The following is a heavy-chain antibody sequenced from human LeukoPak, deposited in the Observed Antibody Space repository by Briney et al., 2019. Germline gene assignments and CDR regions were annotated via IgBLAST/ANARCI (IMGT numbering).Heavy chain of an antibody. D-gene: IGHD2-15*01. CDR3: ARDRGRVVAVAATPLDY. J-gene: IGHJ4*02. CDR2: ISSSGSTI. CDR1: GFTFSSYE. V-gene: IGHV3-48*03. Sequence: GGSLRLSCAASGFTFSSYEMNWVRQAPGKGLEWVSYISSSGSTIYYADSVKGRFTISRDNAKNSLYLQMNSLRAEDTALYYCARDRGRVVAVAATPLDYWGQGTLVTVSS.